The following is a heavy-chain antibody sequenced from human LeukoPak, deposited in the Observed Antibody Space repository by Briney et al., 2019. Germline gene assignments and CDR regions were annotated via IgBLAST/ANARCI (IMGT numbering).Heavy chain of an antibody. V-gene: IGHV3-9*02. Sequence: SPRLSSAPSRFTPSEYAVHSVRDAPGKGRWWGSGINWNSGSIGYAESVKGRFTISRDNAKNSLYLQMNSLRAEDTALYYCAKDTQYDILTGYNAFDIWGQGTMVTVSS. D-gene: IGHD3-9*01. J-gene: IGHJ3*02. CDR3: AKDTQYDILTGYNAFDI. CDR1: RFTPSEYA. CDR2: INWNSGSI.